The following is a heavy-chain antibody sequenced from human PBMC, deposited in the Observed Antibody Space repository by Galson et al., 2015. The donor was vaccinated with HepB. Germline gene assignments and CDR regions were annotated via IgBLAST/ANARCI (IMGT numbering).Heavy chain of an antibody. V-gene: IGHV3-21*01. J-gene: IGHJ6*02. CDR1: GFTFSSYS. CDR2: ISSSSSYI. CDR3: AKDVGMYSSSTDYYGMDV. D-gene: IGHD6-6*01. Sequence: SLRLSCAASGFTFSSYSMNWVRQAPGKGLGWVSSISSSSSYIYYADSVKGRFIISRDNAKNSLYLQMSTLRAEDTAVYYCAKDVGMYSSSTDYYGMDVWGQGTTVTVSS.